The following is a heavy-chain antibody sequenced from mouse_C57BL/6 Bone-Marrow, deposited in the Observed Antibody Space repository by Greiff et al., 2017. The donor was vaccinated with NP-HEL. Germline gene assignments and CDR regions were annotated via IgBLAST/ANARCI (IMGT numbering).Heavy chain of an antibody. Sequence: EVMLVESGGGLVKPGGSLKLSCAASGFTFSDYGMHWVRQAPEKGLEWVAYISSGSSTIYYADTVTGRFTISRDNAKNTLFLQMTSLRSEDTAMYYCARPYAMDYWGQGTSVTVSS. CDR2: ISSGSSTI. CDR1: GFTFSDYG. CDR3: ARPYAMDY. V-gene: IGHV5-17*01. J-gene: IGHJ4*01.